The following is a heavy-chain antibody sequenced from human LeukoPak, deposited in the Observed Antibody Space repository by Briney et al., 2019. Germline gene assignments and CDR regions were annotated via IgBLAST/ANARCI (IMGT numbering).Heavy chain of an antibody. CDR1: GGSISSSSYY. CDR2: MYYSGST. Sequence: SETLSLTCTVSGGSISSSSYYWGWIRQPPGKGPEWVGTMYYSGSTYYNPSLKSRVTISLDTSKNQFSLKLSSVTAADTAVYYCARDIDSSGYNGAFDLWGQGTLVTVSS. J-gene: IGHJ5*02. V-gene: IGHV4-39*07. D-gene: IGHD3-22*01. CDR3: ARDIDSSGYNGAFDL.